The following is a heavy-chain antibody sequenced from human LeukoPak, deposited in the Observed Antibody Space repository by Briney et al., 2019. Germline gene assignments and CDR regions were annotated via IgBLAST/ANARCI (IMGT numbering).Heavy chain of an antibody. J-gene: IGHJ4*02. CDR2: INPNSGGT. V-gene: IGHV1-2*02. CDR1: GYTFTGYY. CDR3: ARGSSSAVDDLDS. Sequence: ASVKVSCKGSGYTFTGYYMHWVRQAPGQGLEWMGWINPNSGGTNNAQKFQGRVTMTRDTSISTAYMELSSLRSDDTAVYYCARGSSSAVDDLDSWGQGTLATVSS. D-gene: IGHD6-13*01.